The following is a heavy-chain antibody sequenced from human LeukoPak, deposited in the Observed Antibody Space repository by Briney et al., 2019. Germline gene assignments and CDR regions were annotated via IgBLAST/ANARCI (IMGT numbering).Heavy chain of an antibody. CDR2: INTNTGNP. CDR1: GYTFTSYA. V-gene: IGHV7-4-1*02. J-gene: IGHJ6*03. CDR3: ARVVRYGGNSLNYYYYMDV. Sequence: PRASVKVSCKASGYTFTSYAMNWVRQAPGQGLEWMGWINTNTGNPTYAQGFTGRFVFSLDTSVSTAYLRISSLKAEDTAVYYCARVVRYGGNSLNYYYYMDVWGKGTTVTVSS. D-gene: IGHD4-23*01.